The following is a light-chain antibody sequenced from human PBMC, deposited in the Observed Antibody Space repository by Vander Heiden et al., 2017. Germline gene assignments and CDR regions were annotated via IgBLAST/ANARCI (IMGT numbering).Light chain of an antibody. V-gene: IGLV3-19*01. CDR3: NSRDSSGNRLVV. CDR1: SLRSYY. Sequence: SSELTQDPAVSVALGQTVRITCQGDSLRSYYASWYQQKPGQAPVLVIYGKNNRPSGSPDRFSGSSSGNTASLTITGAQAEDEADYYCNSRDSSGNRLVVFGGGTKLTVL. J-gene: IGLJ2*01. CDR2: GKN.